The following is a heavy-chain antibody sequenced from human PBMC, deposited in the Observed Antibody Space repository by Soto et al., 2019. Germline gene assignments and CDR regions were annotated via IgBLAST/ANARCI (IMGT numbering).Heavy chain of an antibody. CDR1: GYIFTSYY. CDR2: AYPHAATT. V-gene: IGHV1-46*03. J-gene: IGHJ5*02. CDR3: ARERDRAYWFDP. Sequence: QAQVVQSGAEARAPGASVKVSCKASGYIFTSYYIHWVRQAPGQGLEYLGVAYPHAATTYVAQKFQGRITVTMDRSPSTVDMELTSLTPDDTAVYYFARERDRAYWFDPWGQGTLVTVSS.